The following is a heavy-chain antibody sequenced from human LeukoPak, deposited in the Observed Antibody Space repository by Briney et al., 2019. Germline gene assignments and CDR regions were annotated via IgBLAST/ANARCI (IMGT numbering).Heavy chain of an antibody. V-gene: IGHV1-24*01. CDR2: YDPEDGET. CDR3: ATAALGVLQSGLDY. J-gene: IGHJ4*02. D-gene: IGHD5-24*01. CDR1: GYTLTELS. Sequence: ASVKVSCKVSGYTLTELSMHWVRQAPGKGLEWMGGYDPEDGETIYAQKFQGRVTMTEDTSTDTAYMELSSLRSEDTAVYYCATAALGVLQSGLDYWGQGTLVTVSS.